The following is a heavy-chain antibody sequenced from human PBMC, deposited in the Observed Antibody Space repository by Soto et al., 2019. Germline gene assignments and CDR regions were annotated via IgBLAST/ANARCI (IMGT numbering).Heavy chain of an antibody. Sequence: GESLKISCKGSGYSFTSYWIGWVRQMPGKGLEWMGIIYPGDSDTRYSPSFQGQVTISADKSISTTYLQWSSLKASDTAMYYCASSGSYYNPTYYYYGMDVWRQGTTVTVSS. CDR2: IYPGDSDT. V-gene: IGHV5-51*01. J-gene: IGHJ6*02. CDR3: ASSGSYYNPTYYYYGMDV. D-gene: IGHD3-10*01. CDR1: GYSFTSYW.